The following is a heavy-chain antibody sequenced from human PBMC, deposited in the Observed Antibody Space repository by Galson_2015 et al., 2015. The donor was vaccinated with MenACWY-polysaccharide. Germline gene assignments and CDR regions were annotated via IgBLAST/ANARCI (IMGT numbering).Heavy chain of an antibody. Sequence: SLRLSCAASGFNFSIYVMTWVRQAPGKGLEWVSAISSGSDTADYTDSVKGRFTISRDNSKDTVHLEMDSLRADDTAVYYCVKGGWADNWGQGTLVTVSS. V-gene: IGHV3-23*01. D-gene: IGHD1-26*01. J-gene: IGHJ4*02. CDR1: GFNFSIYV. CDR2: ISSGSDTA. CDR3: VKGGWADN.